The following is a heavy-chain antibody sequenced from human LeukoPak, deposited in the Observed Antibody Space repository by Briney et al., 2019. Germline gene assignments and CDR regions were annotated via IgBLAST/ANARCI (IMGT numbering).Heavy chain of an antibody. D-gene: IGHD6-19*01. CDR1: GYTFTGYY. V-gene: IGHV1-2*06. Sequence: ASVKVSCKASGYTFTGYYIHWVRQAPGQGLEWMGRINPNSGGTNYAQKFQGRVTMTRDTSISTAYMDLSRLRSGDTAVYYCARDLVAGTNLNYYYYYQMDVWGKGTTVTVSS. CDR3: ARDLVAGTNLNYYYYYQMDV. CDR2: INPNSGGT. J-gene: IGHJ6*03.